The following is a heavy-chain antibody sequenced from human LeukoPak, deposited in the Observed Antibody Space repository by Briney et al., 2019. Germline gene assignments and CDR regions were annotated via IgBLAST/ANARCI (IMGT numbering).Heavy chain of an antibody. Sequence: GGSLRLSCAASGFTFSNYWMSWVRQAPGKGLEWVANIKHDESETHYVASVKGRFTISSDNAKKSPDLQMHSLRAEDTAVYYCARIIEGEQLALDCWGQGTLVTVSS. D-gene: IGHD6-13*01. J-gene: IGHJ4*02. V-gene: IGHV3-7*04. CDR2: IKHDESET. CDR1: GFTFSNYW. CDR3: ARIIEGEQLALDC.